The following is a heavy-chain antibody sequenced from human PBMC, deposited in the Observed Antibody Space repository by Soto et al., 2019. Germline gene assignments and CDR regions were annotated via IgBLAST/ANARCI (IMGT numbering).Heavy chain of an antibody. Sequence: QVQLQESGPGLVKPSQTLSLTCTVSGDSMPRSGYYWCWIRQHPGKGLEWIGYIYHSGDTDCNSSLESRVTLSIVTSKNQFSLNMTSLTAADTALYYCASVAFTTNRPAYFFNFWCQGAQVIVSS. D-gene: IGHD2-21*01. J-gene: IGHJ4*02. CDR2: IYHSGDT. CDR1: GDSMPRSGYY. V-gene: IGHV4-31*03. CDR3: ASVAFTTNRPAYFFNF.